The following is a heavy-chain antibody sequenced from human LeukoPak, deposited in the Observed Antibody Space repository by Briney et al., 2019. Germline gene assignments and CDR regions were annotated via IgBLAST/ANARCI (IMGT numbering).Heavy chain of an antibody. J-gene: IGHJ4*02. CDR2: INPNTGGT. D-gene: IGHD1-26*01. Sequence: EASVKVSCKASGYTFTGYYMHWVRQAPGQGLEWMGWINPNTGGTNYAQKFQGRVTMTRDTSINTAYMELSRLRSDDTAVYYCARDALRWELLSWGQGTLVTVSS. CDR3: ARDALRWELLS. CDR1: GYTFTGYY. V-gene: IGHV1-2*02.